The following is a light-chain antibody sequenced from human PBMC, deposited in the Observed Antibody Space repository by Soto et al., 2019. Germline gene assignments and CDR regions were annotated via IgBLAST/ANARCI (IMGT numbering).Light chain of an antibody. CDR3: QQSYTTPLT. J-gene: IGKJ4*01. CDR1: QGISDF. Sequence: DIQMTQSPSSLSASVGDRVTITCRASQGISDFLNWYQQKPGKAPVXLIYAASTLQSGVPSRFTGSRSETNLTIIISSLQPEDCATYYCQQSYTTPLTFGGGTKVDIK. CDR2: AAS. V-gene: IGKV1-39*01.